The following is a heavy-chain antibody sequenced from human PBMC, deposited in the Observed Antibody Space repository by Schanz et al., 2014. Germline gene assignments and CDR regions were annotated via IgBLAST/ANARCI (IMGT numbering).Heavy chain of an antibody. CDR1: TSLFSRSV. CDR2: IWYDGSNK. Sequence: QVDLVESGGGVVQPGRSLTLSCAVSTSLFSRSVIHWVRQAPGKGLEWVALIWYDGSNKYYAESVKGRFTISRDNSRKTLYLQMNSLRAEDTAVYYCVRDLGGDQTDYWGQGTLVTVSS. CDR3: VRDLGGDQTDY. D-gene: IGHD4-17*01. V-gene: IGHV3-33*08. J-gene: IGHJ4*02.